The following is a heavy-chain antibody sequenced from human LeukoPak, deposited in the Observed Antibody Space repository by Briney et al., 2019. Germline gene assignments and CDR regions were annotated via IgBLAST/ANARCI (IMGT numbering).Heavy chain of an antibody. CDR1: GGSFSGYY. J-gene: IGHJ4*01. CDR2: IYYSGST. Sequence: PSETLSPTCAVYGGSFSGYYWTWIRQPPGKGLEWIASIYYSGSTCYNSSLKSRVTISVDTSRNQFSLKLSSVTAADTALYYCASDKGYSNNYFDYWGQGTLVTVSS. D-gene: IGHD6-13*01. V-gene: IGHV4-34*01. CDR3: ASDKGYSNNYFDY.